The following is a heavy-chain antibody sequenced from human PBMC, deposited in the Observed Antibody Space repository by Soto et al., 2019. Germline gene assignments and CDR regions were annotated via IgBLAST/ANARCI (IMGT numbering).Heavy chain of an antibody. Sequence: QVQLQESGPGLVKPSETLSLTCTVSGGSISSYYWSWIRQPPGKGLEWIGYIYYTGSINYNPSLKSRVTISVATSKNQFSLKLSSVTAADTAVYYCARDVSTVTTYNWFDPWGQGTLVTVSS. D-gene: IGHD4-17*01. J-gene: IGHJ5*02. CDR2: IYYTGSI. V-gene: IGHV4-59*01. CDR1: GGSISSYY. CDR3: ARDVSTVTTYNWFDP.